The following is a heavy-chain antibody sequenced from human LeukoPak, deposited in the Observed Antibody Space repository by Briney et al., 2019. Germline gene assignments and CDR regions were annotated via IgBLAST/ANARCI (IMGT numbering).Heavy chain of an antibody. CDR3: AGRDGYNTDY. CDR2: ISSSGSTI. V-gene: IGHV3-48*03. Sequence: GGSLRLSCAASGFTFSSYEMNWVRQAPGKGLEWVSYISSSGSTIYYADSVKGRFTISRDNAKNSLYLQMNSLRAEDTAVYYCAGRDGYNTDYWGEGTLVTVSP. J-gene: IGHJ4*02. D-gene: IGHD5-24*01. CDR1: GFTFSSYE.